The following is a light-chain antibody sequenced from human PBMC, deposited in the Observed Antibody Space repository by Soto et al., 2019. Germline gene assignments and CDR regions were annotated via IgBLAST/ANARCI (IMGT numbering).Light chain of an antibody. CDR2: GAS. CDR1: RSVSASY. CDR3: QQYDTSAT. Sequence: IVLTQSPGTLSLSPGERATLSCRASRSVSASYLAWYQQKPGQAPRLLIYGASSRATGFPDRFSGSGSGTDFTITISRLEPEDSAVYYCQQYDTSATFGQGTKLEI. J-gene: IGKJ2*01. V-gene: IGKV3-20*01.